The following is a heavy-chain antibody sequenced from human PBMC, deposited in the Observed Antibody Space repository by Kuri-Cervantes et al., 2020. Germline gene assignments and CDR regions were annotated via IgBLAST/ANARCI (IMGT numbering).Heavy chain of an antibody. Sequence: GESLKISCAASGFTFSNAWMSWVRQAPGKGLEWVGRIRSKANSYATAYAASVKGRFTISRDDSKNTAYLQMNSLKTEDTAVYYYTRFDIVVVAFDYWGQGTLVTVSS. CDR3: TRFDIVVVAFDY. V-gene: IGHV3-73*01. CDR2: IRSKANSYAT. CDR1: GFTFSNAW. J-gene: IGHJ4*02. D-gene: IGHD2-15*01.